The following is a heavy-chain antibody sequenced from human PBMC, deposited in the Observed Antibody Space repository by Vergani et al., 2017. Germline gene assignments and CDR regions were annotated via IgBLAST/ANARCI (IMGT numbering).Heavy chain of an antibody. CDR2: ISSSSVSI. D-gene: IGHD4-23*01. J-gene: IGHJ4*02. CDR1: GFTFRSYS. CDR3: ARDRYGGNGDFDY. V-gene: IGHV3-48*02. Sequence: EVQLVESGGGLVQPGRSLRLSCAASGFTFRSYSMNWVRQAPGKGLEWVSYISSSSVSIYYADSVKGRFTVSRDNAKNSLYLQMNSLRDEDTAVYYCARDRYGGNGDFDYWGQGTLVTVSS.